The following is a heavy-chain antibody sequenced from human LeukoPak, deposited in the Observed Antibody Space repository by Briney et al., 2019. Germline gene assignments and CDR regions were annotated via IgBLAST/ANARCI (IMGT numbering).Heavy chain of an antibody. Sequence: GGSLRLSCAASGFTFSSYWMSWVRQAPGKGLEWVANIKQDGSEKYYVDSVKGRFTISRDNAKNSLYLQMNSLRAEDTAVYYCVREGSFATGYYRRAFDIWGQGTMVTVSS. V-gene: IGHV3-7*01. CDR1: GFTFSSYW. J-gene: IGHJ3*02. D-gene: IGHD3-9*01. CDR3: VREGSFATGYYRRAFDI. CDR2: IKQDGSEK.